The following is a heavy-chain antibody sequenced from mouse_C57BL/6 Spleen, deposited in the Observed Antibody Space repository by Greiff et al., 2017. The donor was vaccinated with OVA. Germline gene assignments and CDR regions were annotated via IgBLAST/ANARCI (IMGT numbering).Heavy chain of an antibody. CDR1: GYSLTRGFY. CDR3: ALTEDYAMDY. Sequence: VPLKESGPGLVKPSQSLSLTCSFTGYSLTRGFYWNWIRPFPGNKLEWMGYISYDGSNNYNPSLKNRISITRDTSKNQFFLKLNSVTTEDTATYYCALTEDYAMDYWGQGTSVTVSS. V-gene: IGHV3-6*01. J-gene: IGHJ4*01. CDR2: ISYDGSN. D-gene: IGHD1-1*01.